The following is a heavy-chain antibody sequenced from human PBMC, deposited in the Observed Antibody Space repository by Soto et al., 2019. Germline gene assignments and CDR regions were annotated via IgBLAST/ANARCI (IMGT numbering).Heavy chain of an antibody. CDR3: SGGVGDAI. CDR2: TNQDGSEK. Sequence: EDQLVESGGGLVQPGGSLRLTCAVSGFSFRSDWMNWVRQAPGKGLEWVAHTNQDGSEKYYLDSVKGRFTIFRDNAKNSLYLQMHSLRAEDTGVYYCSGGVGDAIWGQGTLVTVSS. CDR1: GFSFRSDW. V-gene: IGHV3-7*04. D-gene: IGHD1-26*01. J-gene: IGHJ4*02.